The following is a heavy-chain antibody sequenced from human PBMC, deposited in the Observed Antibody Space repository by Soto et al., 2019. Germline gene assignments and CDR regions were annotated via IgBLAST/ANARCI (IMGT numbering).Heavy chain of an antibody. CDR2: IIPIFGTA. CDR1: GGTFSSYA. Sequence: GASVKVSCKASGGTFSSYAISWVRQAPGQGLEWMGGIIPIFGTANYAQKFQGRVTITADESTSTAYMELSSLRSEDTAVYYCARDQGTYYYDSSGYYYDYWGQGTLVTVSS. V-gene: IGHV1-69*13. CDR3: ARDQGTYYYDSSGYYYDY. D-gene: IGHD3-22*01. J-gene: IGHJ4*02.